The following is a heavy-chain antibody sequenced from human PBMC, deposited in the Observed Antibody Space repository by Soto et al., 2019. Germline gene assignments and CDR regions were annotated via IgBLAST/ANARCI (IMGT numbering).Heavy chain of an antibody. CDR2: INPNSGGT. V-gene: IGHV1-2*04. D-gene: IGHD6-19*01. CDR3: ARDLPIAVAAPGYYGMDV. J-gene: IGHJ6*02. Sequence: ASVKLSCKASGYTFPGYYMHWVRQAPGQVLEWMGWINPNSGGTNYAQKFQGWVTMTRDTSISTAYMELSRLRSDDTAVYYCARDLPIAVAAPGYYGMDVWGQGPTVTGS. CDR1: GYTFPGYY.